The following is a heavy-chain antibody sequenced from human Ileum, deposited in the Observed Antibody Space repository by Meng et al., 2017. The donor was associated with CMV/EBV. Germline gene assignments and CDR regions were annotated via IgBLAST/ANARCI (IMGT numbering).Heavy chain of an antibody. Sequence: GGSLRLSCAASGFNVNIFSMSWVRQAPGKGLEWVASIRQDGSEKYYVDFVKGRFTISRDNAKNSLYLQMNSLRVEDTAMYYCAEGIASRLRGQGTMVTVSS. CDR1: GFNVNIFS. CDR3: AEGIASRL. J-gene: IGHJ4*02. D-gene: IGHD6-6*01. V-gene: IGHV3-7*01. CDR2: IRQDGSEK.